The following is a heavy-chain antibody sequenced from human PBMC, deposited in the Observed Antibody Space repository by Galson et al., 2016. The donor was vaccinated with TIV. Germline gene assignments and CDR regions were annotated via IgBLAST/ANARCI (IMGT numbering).Heavy chain of an antibody. CDR1: GGSIRSGGYY. Sequence: LSLTCTVSGGSIRSGGYYWNWIRQHPGKGLEWIGYIYYSGGTYGGNTYYNPSLKSRVTISVDTSKNQFSLKLNSVTAADTAVYYCARDQSDYGLDGFDIWGQGTMVTVSS. V-gene: IGHV4-31*03. J-gene: IGHJ3*02. D-gene: IGHD4/OR15-4a*01. CDR2: IYYSGGT. CDR3: ARDQSDYGLDGFDI.